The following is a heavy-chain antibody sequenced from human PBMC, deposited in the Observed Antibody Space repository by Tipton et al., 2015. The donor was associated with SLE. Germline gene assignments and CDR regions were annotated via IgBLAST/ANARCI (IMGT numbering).Heavy chain of an antibody. CDR1: GYSFSSGYY. CDR2: IYHSGST. V-gene: IGHV4-38-2*02. Sequence: TLSLTCAVSGYSFSSGYYWGWIRQPPGKGLEWIGSIYHSGSTYYNPSLKSRVTISVDTSKNQFSLKLSSVTAADTAVYYCARDWKGTWDYWGQGTLVTVSS. D-gene: IGHD1-14*01. CDR3: ARDWKGTWDY. J-gene: IGHJ4*02.